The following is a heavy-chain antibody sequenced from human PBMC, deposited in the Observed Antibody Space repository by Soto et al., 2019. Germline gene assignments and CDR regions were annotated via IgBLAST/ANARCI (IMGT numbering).Heavy chain of an antibody. J-gene: IGHJ4*02. CDR1: GFSLTTRPVG. Sequence: QITLKESGRTLVKPTQTLTLTCTFSGFSLTTRPVGVGWIRQPQGQALEWLALIYWDEDKRYNPSLKARVTITKDTSKIQLVLTMTNMDPVYTATYYCAHRQLYIGVWKEGTFDYWGQGALVTVSS. V-gene: IGHV2-5*02. CDR3: AHRQLYIGVWKEGTFDY. D-gene: IGHD6-19*01. CDR2: IYWDEDK.